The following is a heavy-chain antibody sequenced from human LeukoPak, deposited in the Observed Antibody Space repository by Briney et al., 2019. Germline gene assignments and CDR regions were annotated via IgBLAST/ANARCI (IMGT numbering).Heavy chain of an antibody. CDR2: IIPIFGTA. CDR1: GGTFSSYA. J-gene: IGHJ4*02. Sequence: SVKVSCKASGGTFSSYAISWVRQAPGQGLEWMGGIIPIFGTADYAQKFQGRVTITADESTSTAYMELSSLRSEDTAVYYCASSTRGVHEYSYGGYFDYWGQGTLVTVSS. CDR3: ASSTRGVHEYSYGGYFDY. D-gene: IGHD5-18*01. V-gene: IGHV1-69*13.